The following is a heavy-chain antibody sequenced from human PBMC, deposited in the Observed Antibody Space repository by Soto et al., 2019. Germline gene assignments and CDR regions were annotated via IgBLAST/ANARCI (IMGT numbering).Heavy chain of an antibody. CDR1: GFTFSSYS. J-gene: IGHJ6*02. CDR3: AKDDTRGTLRYFDWLSQPTPYYGMDV. V-gene: IGHV3-48*01. CDR2: ISSSSSTI. D-gene: IGHD3-9*01. Sequence: GGPRLSCAASGFTFSSYSMNWVRQAPGKGLEWVSYISSSSSTIYYADSVKGRFTISRDNAKNSLYLQMNSLRAEDTAVYYCAKDDTRGTLRYFDWLSQPTPYYGMDVWGQGTTVTVSS.